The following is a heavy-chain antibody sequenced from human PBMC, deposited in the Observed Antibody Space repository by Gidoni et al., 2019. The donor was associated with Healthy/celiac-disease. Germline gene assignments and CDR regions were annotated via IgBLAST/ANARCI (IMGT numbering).Heavy chain of an antibody. J-gene: IGHJ6*03. D-gene: IGHD5-18*01. Sequence: VQLVESGGGLVHPGRSIRLSCAAPVFTFADYAMHWDRQAPGKGLEWVSGISWNSGSIGYADSVKGRFTISRDNAKNALYLQMNSLRAEDTALYYCAKSGGYSYGYYYYYMDVWGKGTTVTVSS. V-gene: IGHV3-9*01. CDR2: ISWNSGSI. CDR1: VFTFADYA. CDR3: AKSGGYSYGYYYYYMDV.